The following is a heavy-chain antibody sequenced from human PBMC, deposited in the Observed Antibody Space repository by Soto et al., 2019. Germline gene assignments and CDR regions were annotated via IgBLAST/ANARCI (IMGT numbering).Heavy chain of an antibody. CDR3: GRSSGMTPRPGDD. D-gene: IGHD6-6*01. CDR2: FSGTAGGT. CDR1: GFSFNNFG. V-gene: IGHV3-23*01. Sequence: GVSLRLSCAASGFSFNNFGMNWVRQAPGQGLEWVSGFSGTAGGTYYADSVKGRFTISRDSSKNTVYLQMNSLRAEDTAVYDCGRSSGMTPRPGDDWSQGTQVTVSS. J-gene: IGHJ4*02.